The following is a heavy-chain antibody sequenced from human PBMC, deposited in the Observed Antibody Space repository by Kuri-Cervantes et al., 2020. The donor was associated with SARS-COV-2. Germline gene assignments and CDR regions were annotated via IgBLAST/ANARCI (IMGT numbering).Heavy chain of an antibody. D-gene: IGHD2-15*01. J-gene: IGHJ4*02. CDR1: GFPFISYA. CDR3: AKDLGNCSGGSCYADYFDY. V-gene: IGHV3-30*02. CDR2: ILYDGSHK. Sequence: GESLKISFAAVGFPFISYAIHWVRQAPGKGLEWVAFILYDGSHKYYADSVKGRFTISRDNSKNTLYLQMNSLRAEDTAVYYCAKDLGNCSGGSCYADYFDYWGQGTLVTVSS.